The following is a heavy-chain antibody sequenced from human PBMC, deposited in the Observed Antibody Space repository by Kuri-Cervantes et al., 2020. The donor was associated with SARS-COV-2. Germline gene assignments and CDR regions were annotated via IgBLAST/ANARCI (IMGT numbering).Heavy chain of an antibody. CDR3: AKDGGDGYNLWYFDY. CDR1: GFTFSSYS. Sequence: GGSLRLSCAASGFTFSSYSMNWVRQAPGKGLEWVSSISSSSSYIYYADSVKGRFTISRDNAKNSLYLQMNSLRAEDTAVYYCAKDGGDGYNLWYFDYWGQGTLVTVSS. V-gene: IGHV3-21*01. J-gene: IGHJ4*02. CDR2: ISSSSSYI. D-gene: IGHD5-24*01.